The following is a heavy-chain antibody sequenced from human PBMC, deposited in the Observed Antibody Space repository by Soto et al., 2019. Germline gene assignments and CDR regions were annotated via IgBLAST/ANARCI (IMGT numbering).Heavy chain of an antibody. CDR1: GFIFSDFY. Sequence: GGSLRLSCAASGFIFSDFYISWIRQAPGKGLEWISYISSSTGYIKYADSVQGRFTISRDNAKNLLYLQMNSLRVDDTAVCYCARDGSGSYYYGMDVWGQGTTVTSP. CDR2: ISSSTGYI. D-gene: IGHD3-10*01. V-gene: IGHV3-11*05. CDR3: ARDGSGSYYYGMDV. J-gene: IGHJ6*02.